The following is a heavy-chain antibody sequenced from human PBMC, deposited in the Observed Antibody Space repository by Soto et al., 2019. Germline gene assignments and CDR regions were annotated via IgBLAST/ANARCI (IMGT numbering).Heavy chain of an antibody. CDR1: GFTFSSYG. CDR3: ARVGYSSSWYTSYYYYGMDV. J-gene: IGHJ6*01. D-gene: IGHD6-13*01. V-gene: IGHV3-33*01. CDR2: IWYDGSNK. Sequence: QVQLVESGGGVVQPGRSLRLSCAASGFTFSSYGMHWVRQAPGKGLEWVAVIWYDGSNKYYADSVKGRFTISRDNSKNTLYLQMNSLRAEDTAVYYCARVGYSSSWYTSYYYYGMDVW.